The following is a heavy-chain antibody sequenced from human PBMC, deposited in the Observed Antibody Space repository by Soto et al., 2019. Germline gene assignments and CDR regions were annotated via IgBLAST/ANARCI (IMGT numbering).Heavy chain of an antibody. D-gene: IGHD5-18*01. CDR3: ATKVDTAMAGFDY. Sequence: GESLKISCQGSGYSFTSYWVHWVRQMPGKGLEWMGRIDPSDSYTSYTPSLQGHVTISADKSISTAYLQWSSLKASDTAMYYCATKVDTAMAGFDYWGQGTLVTVYS. CDR1: GYSFTSYW. V-gene: IGHV5-10-1*01. J-gene: IGHJ4*02. CDR2: IDPSDSYT.